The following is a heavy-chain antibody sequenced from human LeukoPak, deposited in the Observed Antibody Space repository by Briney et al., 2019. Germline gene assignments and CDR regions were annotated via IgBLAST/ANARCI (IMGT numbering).Heavy chain of an antibody. CDR1: GASISRSDYF. D-gene: IGHD4-17*01. J-gene: IGHJ4*02. CDR3: ARSSEYGDPFNH. V-gene: IGHV4-39*01. CDR2: IYYSGST. Sequence: SETLSLTCTVSGASISRSDYFWGWIRQPPGKGLEWIGSIYYSGSTYYSPSLRGRVTISVDTSKNQFSLRLTSVTAADTAVYYCARSSEYGDPFNHWGQGTLVTVSS.